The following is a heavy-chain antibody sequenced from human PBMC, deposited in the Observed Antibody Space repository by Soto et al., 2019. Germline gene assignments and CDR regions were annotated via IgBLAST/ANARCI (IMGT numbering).Heavy chain of an antibody. D-gene: IGHD3-10*02. Sequence: SETLSLTCTVSGGSISSYYWSWIRQPAGKGLEWIGRIYTSGSTNYNPSLKSRVTMSVDTSKNQFSLKLSSVTAADTAVYYCARDFSHLFQYYGMDVWGQGTTVTVSS. CDR3: ARDFSHLFQYYGMDV. V-gene: IGHV4-4*07. J-gene: IGHJ6*02. CDR2: IYTSGST. CDR1: GGSISSYY.